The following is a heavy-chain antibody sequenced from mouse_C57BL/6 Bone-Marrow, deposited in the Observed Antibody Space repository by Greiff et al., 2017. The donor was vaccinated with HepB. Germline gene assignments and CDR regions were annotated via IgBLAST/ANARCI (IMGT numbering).Heavy chain of an antibody. CDR2: ISYDGSN. D-gene: IGHD4-1*01. V-gene: IGHV3-6*01. J-gene: IGHJ2*01. CDR1: GYSITSGYY. CDR3: ARGWDVDY. Sequence: EVKLVESGPGLVKPSQSLSLTCSVTGYSITSGYYWNWIRQFPGNKLEWMGYISYDGSNNYNPSLKNRISITRDTSKNQFFLKLNSVTTEDTATYYCARGWDVDYWGQGTTLTVSS.